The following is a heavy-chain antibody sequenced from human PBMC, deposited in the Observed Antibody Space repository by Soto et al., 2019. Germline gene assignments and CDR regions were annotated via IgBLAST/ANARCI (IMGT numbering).Heavy chain of an antibody. Sequence: PGGSPESSGKDSGITVINYWIGWVHQIPGEGLVGMVRIDRSDSNTNDDPSFQSHGTTADDKSVRTAYLHWTSLKASDTAMYYCARGRTGSCGAGNCYLFDSWGQGALVTVSS. CDR3: ARGRTGSCGAGNCYLFDS. CDR1: GITVINYW. CDR2: IDRSDSNT. V-gene: IGHV5-10-1*01. J-gene: IGHJ4*02. D-gene: IGHD2-15*01.